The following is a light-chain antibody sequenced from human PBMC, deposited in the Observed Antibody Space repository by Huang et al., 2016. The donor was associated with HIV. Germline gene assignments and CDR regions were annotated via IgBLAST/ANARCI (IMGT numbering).Light chain of an antibody. CDR2: DAS. V-gene: IGKV3-11*01. Sequence: EIVLTQSPGTLSLSPGERATLSCRASQSVGRNVGWYQQKAGQTPRLVIYDASTRATGIQARFSGSGSGTHFTLTTSSLEPEDVAVYYCQQRDSFGQGTRLDIK. CDR3: QQRDS. CDR1: QSVGRN. J-gene: IGKJ5*01.